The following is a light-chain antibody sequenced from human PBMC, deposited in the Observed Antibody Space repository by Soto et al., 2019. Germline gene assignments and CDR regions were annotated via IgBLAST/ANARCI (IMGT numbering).Light chain of an antibody. J-gene: IGLJ3*02. CDR1: SSNIGAGYD. CDR2: GNN. V-gene: IGLV1-40*01. CDR3: QSYDSSLSGGV. Sequence: QSVLTQPPSVSGAAWQRVTISCTGRSSNIGAGYDVHWYQQLPGTAPKLLIYGNNNRPSGVPDRFSGSKSGTSASLAITGLQAEDEADYYCQSYDSSLSGGVFGGGTKLTVL.